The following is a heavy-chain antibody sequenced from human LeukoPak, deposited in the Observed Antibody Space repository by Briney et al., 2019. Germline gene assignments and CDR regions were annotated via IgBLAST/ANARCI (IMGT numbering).Heavy chain of an antibody. J-gene: IGHJ4*02. CDR2: ISSSSSYI. CDR1: GFSFSDYD. Sequence: GGSLRLSCVASGFSFSDYDMNWVRQAPGKGLEWVSSISSSSSYIYYADSVKGRFTISRDNAKNSLYLQMNSLRAEDTAVYYCARVNVVVPAAIVGFHYFDYWGQGTLVTVSS. D-gene: IGHD2-2*01. V-gene: IGHV3-21*01. CDR3: ARVNVVVPAAIVGFHYFDY.